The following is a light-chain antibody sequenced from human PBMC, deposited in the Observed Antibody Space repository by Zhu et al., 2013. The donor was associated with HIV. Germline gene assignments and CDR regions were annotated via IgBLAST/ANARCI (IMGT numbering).Light chain of an antibody. V-gene: IGKV1D-13*01. J-gene: IGKJ3*01. CDR3: QQYDDYPDFT. Sequence: AIQLTQSPSSLSASVGDRVTVTCRASQGISSALAWYQQKPGKRPTLLIYDASNLDSGVPSRFSGSGSGTDFTLTISSLQPEDFATYYCQQYDDYPDFTFGPGTKVDLK. CDR1: QGISSA. CDR2: DAS.